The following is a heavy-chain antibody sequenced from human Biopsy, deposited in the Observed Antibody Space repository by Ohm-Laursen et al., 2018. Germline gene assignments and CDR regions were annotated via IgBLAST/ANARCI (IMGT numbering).Heavy chain of an antibody. CDR2: IIPIFNTA. CDR1: GGTFSNSA. D-gene: IGHD1-26*01. CDR3: ARSMLGASTGDDAFDV. J-gene: IGHJ3*01. V-gene: IGHV1-69*06. Sequence: GASVKVSCKASGGTFSNSAINWVRQAPGQGLEWMGGIIPIFNTAKDAQNFQGRVRTTADKSTNTAYMELTSLRSEDTAVYYCARSMLGASTGDDAFDVWGQGTLVTVSS.